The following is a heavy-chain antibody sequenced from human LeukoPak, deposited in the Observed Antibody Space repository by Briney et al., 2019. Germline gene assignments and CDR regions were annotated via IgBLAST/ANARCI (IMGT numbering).Heavy chain of an antibody. V-gene: IGHV3-11*01. J-gene: IGHJ6*02. D-gene: IGHD1-7*01. CDR2: ISSSGSTI. Sequence: KPGGPLRLSCAASGFTFSDYYMSWIRKAPGKGLEWVSYISSSGSTIYYADSVKGRFTISRDNAKNSLYLQMNSLRAEDTAVYYCARDRNWNYVGGFYYGMDVWGQGTTVTVSS. CDR1: GFTFSDYY. CDR3: ARDRNWNYVGGFYYGMDV.